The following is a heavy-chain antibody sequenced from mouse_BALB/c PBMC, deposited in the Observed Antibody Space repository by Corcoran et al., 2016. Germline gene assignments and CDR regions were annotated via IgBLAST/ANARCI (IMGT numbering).Heavy chain of an antibody. CDR2: INTYTGEP. V-gene: IGHV9-3-1*01. CDR1: GYTFTNYG. Sequence: QIQLVQSGPELKKPGETVKISCKASGYTFTNYGMNWVKQAPGKGLKWMGWINTYTGEPTYADDFKGRVAFSLETSASTAYLQINNLKNEDTATYFCARSNYNVLAWFAYWGQGTLVTVSA. J-gene: IGHJ3*01. CDR3: ARSNYNVLAWFAY. D-gene: IGHD2-1*01.